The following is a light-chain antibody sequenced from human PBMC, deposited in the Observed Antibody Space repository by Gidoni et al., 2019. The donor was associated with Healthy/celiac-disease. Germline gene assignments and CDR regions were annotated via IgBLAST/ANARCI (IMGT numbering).Light chain of an antibody. CDR1: QSVSSSY. CDR3: QQYGSSPGYT. J-gene: IGKJ2*01. Sequence: VLTQSPGTLSLSPGERATLSCRASQSVSSSYLAWYQQKPGQATRLLIYGASSRATGIPDRFSGSGSGTDFTLTISRLEPEDFAVYYCQQYGSSPGYTFGQGTKLEIK. V-gene: IGKV3-20*01. CDR2: GAS.